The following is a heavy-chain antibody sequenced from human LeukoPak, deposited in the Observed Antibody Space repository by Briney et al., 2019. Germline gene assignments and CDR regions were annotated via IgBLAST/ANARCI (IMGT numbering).Heavy chain of an antibody. CDR2: IYYSGNT. CDR1: GGSISSSRYY. CDR3: ASRYSSSWYYFDY. Sequence: SETLSLTCTVSGGSISSSRYYWGWIRQPPGKGLEWIGSIYYSGNTYQNPSLKSRVTISVDTSKNQFSLKLSSVTAADTAVYYCASRYSSSWYYFDYWGQGTLVTVSS. J-gene: IGHJ4*02. V-gene: IGHV4-39*01. D-gene: IGHD6-13*01.